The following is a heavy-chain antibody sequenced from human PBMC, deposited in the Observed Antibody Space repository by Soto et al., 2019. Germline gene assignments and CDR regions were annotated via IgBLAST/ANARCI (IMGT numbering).Heavy chain of an antibody. CDR3: ASQPYCSSTSCYPFSNWCDP. CDR1: GGSISSISYY. V-gene: IGHV4-39*01. D-gene: IGHD2-2*01. J-gene: IGHJ5*02. CDR2: IYNSGST. Sequence: QLQLQESGPGLVKPSETLSLTCTVSGGSISSISYYWGWMRQPPGKGRDWIGSIYNSGSTYYNPSLKSRVTISVDTSKNPFSLKLSSVTAADTAVYYCASQPYCSSTSCYPFSNWCDPWGQGTLVTVSS.